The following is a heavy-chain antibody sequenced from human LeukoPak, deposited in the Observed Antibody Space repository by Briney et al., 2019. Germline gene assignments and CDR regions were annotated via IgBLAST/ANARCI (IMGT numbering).Heavy chain of an antibody. CDR1: GGSFSGYY. V-gene: IGHV4-34*01. Sequence: PSETLSLTCAVYGGSFSGYYWSWIRQPPGKGLEWIGEINQSGSTNYNPSLKSRVTISVDTSKNQFSLKLSSVTAADTAVYYCARLSTYYYDSSGYYPDDAFDIWGQGTMVTVSS. D-gene: IGHD3-22*01. CDR2: INQSGST. CDR3: ARLSTYYYDSSGYYPDDAFDI. J-gene: IGHJ3*02.